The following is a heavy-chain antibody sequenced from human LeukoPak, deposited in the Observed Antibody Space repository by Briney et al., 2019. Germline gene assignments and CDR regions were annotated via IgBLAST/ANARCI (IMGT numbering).Heavy chain of an antibody. Sequence: PGGSLRLSCAASGFTLRDYYMSWIRQAPGKGLEWVSYSSSSGSTIYYADSVKGRFAISRDNAKNSLYLQMNSLRAEDTAVYYCARRRDFIDYRGQGTLVTVSS. CDR3: ARRRDFIDY. V-gene: IGHV3-11*01. CDR1: GFTLRDYY. D-gene: IGHD3/OR15-3a*01. J-gene: IGHJ4*02. CDR2: SSSSGSTI.